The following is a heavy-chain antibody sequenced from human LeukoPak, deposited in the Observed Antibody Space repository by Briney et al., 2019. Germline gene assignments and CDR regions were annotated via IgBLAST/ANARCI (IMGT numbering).Heavy chain of an antibody. CDR2: IYSSGST. D-gene: IGHD6-6*01. J-gene: IGHJ4*02. V-gene: IGHV4-38-2*02. CDR1: GYSISSGYY. CDR3: ASSIAARHT. Sequence: SETLFLTCTVSGYSISSGYYWGWIRQPPGKRLEWIGSIYSSGSTYYNPTLKSRVTISVDTSKNQFSLKLSSVTAADTAVYYCASSIAARHTWGQGTLVTVSS.